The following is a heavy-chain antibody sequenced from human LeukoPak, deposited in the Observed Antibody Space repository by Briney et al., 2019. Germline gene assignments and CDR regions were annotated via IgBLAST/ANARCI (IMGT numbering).Heavy chain of an antibody. J-gene: IGHJ6*02. Sequence: SVKVSCKVSGYTLTELSMHWVRQAPGKGLEWMGGFDPEDDETIYAQKFQGRVTMTEDTSTDTAYMELSSLRSEDTAVYYCARDSDLRLLNILTVTTVQSDYGMDVWGQGTTVTVSS. CDR3: ARDSDLRLLNILTVTTVQSDYGMDV. CDR1: GYTLTELS. CDR2: FDPEDDET. D-gene: IGHD4-17*01. V-gene: IGHV1-24*01.